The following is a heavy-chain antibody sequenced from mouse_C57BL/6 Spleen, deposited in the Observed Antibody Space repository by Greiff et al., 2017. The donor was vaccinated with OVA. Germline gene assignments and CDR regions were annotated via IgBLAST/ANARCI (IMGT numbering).Heavy chain of an antibody. Sequence: EVKLVESEGGLVQPGSSMKLSCTASGFTFSDYYMAWVRQVPEKGLEWVANINYDGSSTYYLDSLKSRFIISIDNAKNILYLQMSSLKSEDTATYYCARDRYRYAMDYWGQGTSVTVSS. CDR2: INYDGSST. V-gene: IGHV5-16*01. CDR3: ARDRYRYAMDY. J-gene: IGHJ4*01. CDR1: GFTFSDYY.